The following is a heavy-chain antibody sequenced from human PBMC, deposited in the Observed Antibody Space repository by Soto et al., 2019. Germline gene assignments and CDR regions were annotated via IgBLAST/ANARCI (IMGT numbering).Heavy chain of an antibody. Sequence: SETLSLTCTVSGGSISSSSYYWGWIHQPPGKGLEWIGSIYYSGSTYYNPSLKSRVTISVDTSKNQFSLKLSSVTAADTAVYYCARPVRGYCSSTSCSAQGFYFDYWGQGTLVTVSS. CDR2: IYYSGST. J-gene: IGHJ4*02. CDR3: ARPVRGYCSSTSCSAQGFYFDY. V-gene: IGHV4-39*01. CDR1: GGSISSSSYY. D-gene: IGHD2-2*01.